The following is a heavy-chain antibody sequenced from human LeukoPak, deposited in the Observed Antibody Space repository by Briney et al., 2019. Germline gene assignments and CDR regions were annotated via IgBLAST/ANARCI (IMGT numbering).Heavy chain of an antibody. CDR3: ARTAAGSFDY. CDR2: INSDGSST. V-gene: IGHV3-74*01. J-gene: IGHJ4*02. Sequence: GGSLRLSCAASGFTFSNFWMYWVRQASGKGLVWVSRINSDGSSTGYADSVKGRFTISRDNAKNTLYLQMDSLRVEDTAVYYCARTAAGSFDYWGQGTLLTVSS. CDR1: GFTFSNFW. D-gene: IGHD6-13*01.